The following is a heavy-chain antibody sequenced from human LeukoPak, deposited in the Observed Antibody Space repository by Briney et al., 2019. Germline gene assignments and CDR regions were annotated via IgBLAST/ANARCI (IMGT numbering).Heavy chain of an antibody. CDR1: GGSMSSHY. J-gene: IGHJ4*02. Sequence: SETLSLTCTVSGGSMSSHYWSWIRQPPGKGLEWIGYIYYSGSTNYNPSLKSRVTISVDTSKNQFSLKLSSVTAADTAVYYCARLGIVGAPASDYWGQGTLVTVSS. D-gene: IGHD1-26*01. CDR2: IYYSGST. V-gene: IGHV4-59*08. CDR3: ARLGIVGAPASDY.